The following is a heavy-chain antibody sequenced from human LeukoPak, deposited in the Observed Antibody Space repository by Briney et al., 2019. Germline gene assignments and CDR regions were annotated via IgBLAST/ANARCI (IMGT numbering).Heavy chain of an antibody. J-gene: IGHJ4*02. Sequence: SETLSLTCTVSGGSIRSSSYYWGWIRQPPGKGLEWIGSIYYSGSTYYNPSLKSRVTISVDTSKNQFSLKLSSVTAADTAVYYCARGSREKWLHLTAFDYWGQGTLVTVSS. CDR2: IYYSGST. V-gene: IGHV4-39*07. D-gene: IGHD5-24*01. CDR1: GGSIRSSSYY. CDR3: ARGSREKWLHLTAFDY.